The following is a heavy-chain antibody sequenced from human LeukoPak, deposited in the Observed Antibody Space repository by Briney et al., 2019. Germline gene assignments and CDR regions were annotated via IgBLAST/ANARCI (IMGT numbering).Heavy chain of an antibody. J-gene: IGHJ4*02. D-gene: IGHD5-24*01. CDR1: GRTFSSYA. CDR2: LIPIFGTA. CDR3: ARDVLEMATIGWLDY. Sequence: KGSCTASGRTFSSYAISWVRQAPGQGLVWMGGLIPIFGTANYTQKFQGRVTITTDESTSTAYMELSTLSSEDAAVYYCARDVLEMATIGWLDYWGQGTLVTVSS. V-gene: IGHV1-69*05.